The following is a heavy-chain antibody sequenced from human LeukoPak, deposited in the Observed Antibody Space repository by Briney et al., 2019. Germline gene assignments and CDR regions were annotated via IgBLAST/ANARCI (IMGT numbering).Heavy chain of an antibody. CDR2: IYSGGST. D-gene: IGHD5-18*01. CDR3: AKDTAMVYYYYYMDV. V-gene: IGHV3-53*01. CDR1: GFTVSSNY. Sequence: GGSLRLSCAASGFTVSSNYMSWVRQAPGKGLEWVSVIYSGGSTYYADSVKGRFTISRDNSKNTLYLQMNSLRAEDTAIYYCAKDTAMVYYYYYMDVWGKGTTVTVSS. J-gene: IGHJ6*03.